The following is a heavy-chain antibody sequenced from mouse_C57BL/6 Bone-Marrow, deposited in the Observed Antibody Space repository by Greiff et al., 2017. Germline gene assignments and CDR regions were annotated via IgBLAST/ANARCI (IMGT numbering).Heavy chain of an antibody. CDR3: TPEIYYFDY. CDR2: IDPENGDT. D-gene: IGHD1-1*01. V-gene: IGHV14-4*01. J-gene: IGHJ2*01. Sequence: VQLKESGAELVRPGASVKLSCTASGFNIKDDYMHWVKQRPEQGLEWIGWIDPENGDTEYASKFQGKATITADTSSNTAYLQLSSLTSEDTAVYYCTPEIYYFDYWGKGTTLTVSS. CDR1: GFNIKDDY.